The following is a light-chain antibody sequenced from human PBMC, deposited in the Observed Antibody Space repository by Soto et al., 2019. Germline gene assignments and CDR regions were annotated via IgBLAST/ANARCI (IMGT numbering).Light chain of an antibody. J-gene: IGKJ1*01. V-gene: IGKV1-5*03. CDR1: QTISNW. Sequence: DIQMTQSPSTLSASVGDRVTITCRATQTISNWLAWYQQKPGKAPKLLIYKTSTLETGVPSRFSGSGSGTEFTLTITSLQPDDFAIYYCQQYNSFSTFGQGTKV. CDR3: QQYNSFST. CDR2: KTS.